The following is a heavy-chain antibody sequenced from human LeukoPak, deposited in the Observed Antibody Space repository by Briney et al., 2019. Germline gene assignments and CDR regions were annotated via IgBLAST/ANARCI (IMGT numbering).Heavy chain of an antibody. V-gene: IGHV4-34*01. CDR2: INHSGST. CDR3: ARASYSSSWYPYYYCGMDV. J-gene: IGHJ6*02. CDR1: GGSFSGYY. Sequence: LETLSLTCAVYGGSFSGYYWSWIRQPSGKGLEWIGEINHSGSTNYNRSLKSRVTISVDTSKNQFSLKLSSVTAADTAVYYCARASYSSSWYPYYYCGMDVWGQGTTVTVSS. D-gene: IGHD6-13*01.